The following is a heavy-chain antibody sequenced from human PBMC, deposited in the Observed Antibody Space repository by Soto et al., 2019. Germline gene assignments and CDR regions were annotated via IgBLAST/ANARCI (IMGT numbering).Heavy chain of an antibody. CDR1: GYIFTSYV. CDR2: ISAYNGNT. D-gene: IGHD4-17*01. CDR3: ARDATQHGNSYYYYGMDV. J-gene: IGHJ6*02. Sequence: QVQLVQSGAELKKPGASVKVSCKASGYIFTSYVISWVRQAPGQGLEWMGWISAYNGNTIYSQKLQGRVTMTTDTSTRTAYMELRSLRSDDSAVYYCARDATQHGNSYYYYGMDVWGQGTTVTVSS. V-gene: IGHV1-18*01.